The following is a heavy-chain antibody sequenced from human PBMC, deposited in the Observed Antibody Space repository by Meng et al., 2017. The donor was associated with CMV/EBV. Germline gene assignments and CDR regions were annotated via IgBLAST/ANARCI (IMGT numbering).Heavy chain of an antibody. CDR3: ARGSYYRYVIGY. CDR1: GGSISSYY. J-gene: IGHJ4*02. V-gene: IGHV4-4*07. Sequence: QGHLRESGPGLLKPSGPRSLPWPVSGGSISSYYWSWIRQPAGKGLEWIGRIYTSGSTNYNPSLKSRVTMSVDTSKNQFSLKLSSVTAADTAVYYCARGSYYRYVIGYWGQGTLVTVSS. D-gene: IGHD2-21*01. CDR2: IYTSGST.